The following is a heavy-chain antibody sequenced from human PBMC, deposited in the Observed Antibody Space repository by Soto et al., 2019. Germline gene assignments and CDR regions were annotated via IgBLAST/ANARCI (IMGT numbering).Heavy chain of an antibody. J-gene: IGHJ6*02. CDR3: AKEGVADMYSYYGMDV. Sequence: QVQLVESGGGVVQPGRSLRLSCVASGFTFSSYPIHWVRQAPGKGLEWVTTISSDGNDKYSSDSVNGRFTTSRDNSKKPVYLQMNRMRVEDTAVYYWAKEGVADMYSYYGMDVWGQGTTVNVSS. CDR1: GFTFSSYP. CDR2: ISSDGNDK. V-gene: IGHV3-30*04. D-gene: IGHD3-3*01.